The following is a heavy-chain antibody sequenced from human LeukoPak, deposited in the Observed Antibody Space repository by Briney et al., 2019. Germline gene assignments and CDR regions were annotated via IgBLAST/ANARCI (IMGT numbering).Heavy chain of an antibody. CDR1: GGSISNGGYY. Sequence: PPQTLSLTCTVSGGSISNGGYYWSWIRQHPGKGLEWIGYIYYSGSTYYNPSLESRVTISVDTSKNQFSLKLSSVTAADTAVYYCAREGRGNVDYWGQGTLVTVSS. CDR2: IYYSGST. CDR3: AREGRGNVDY. D-gene: IGHD3-10*01. V-gene: IGHV4-31*03. J-gene: IGHJ4*02.